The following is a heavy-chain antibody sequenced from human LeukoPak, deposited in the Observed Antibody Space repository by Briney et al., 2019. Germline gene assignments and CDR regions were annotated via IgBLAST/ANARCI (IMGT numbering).Heavy chain of an antibody. V-gene: IGHV4-39*07. CDR2: IYYSGST. D-gene: IGHD3-10*01. Sequence: PSETLSLTCTVSGGSISSSSYYWGWIRQPPGKGLEWIGSIYYSGSTYYNPSLKSRVTMSVDTSKNQFSLKLSSVTAADTAVYYCARRVRSGWFDPWGQGTLVTVSS. CDR1: GGSISSSSYY. J-gene: IGHJ5*02. CDR3: ARRVRSGWFDP.